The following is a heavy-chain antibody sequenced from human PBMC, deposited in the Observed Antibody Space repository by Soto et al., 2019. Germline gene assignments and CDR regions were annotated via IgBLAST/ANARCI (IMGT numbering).Heavy chain of an antibody. CDR2: ISYDGSNK. Sequence: QVQLVESGGGVVQPGRSLRLSCAASGFTFSSYAMHWVRQAPGKGLEWVAVISYDGSNKYYADSVKGRFTISGQHYKNTLHLQMNSLRAEGTAVYYCARGGDIVVVPDDYARDYFDYWGQGTLVTVSP. CDR1: GFTFSSYA. D-gene: IGHD2-2*01. V-gene: IGHV3-30-3*01. CDR3: ARGGDIVVVPDDYARDYFDY. J-gene: IGHJ4*02.